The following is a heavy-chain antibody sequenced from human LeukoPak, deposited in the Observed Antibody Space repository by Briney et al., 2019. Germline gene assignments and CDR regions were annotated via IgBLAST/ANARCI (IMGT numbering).Heavy chain of an antibody. CDR2: IYTSGST. D-gene: IGHD3-16*02. V-gene: IGHV4-61*02. J-gene: IGHJ4*02. CDR3: AREGDYVWGSYRYSPCFDY. Sequence: SQTLSLTCTVSGGSISSGSYYWSWIRQPAGKGLEWIGRIYTSGSTNYNPSLKSRVTISVDTSKNQFSLKLSSVTAADTAVYYCAREGDYVWGSYRYSPCFDYWGQGTLVTVPS. CDR1: GGSISSGSYY.